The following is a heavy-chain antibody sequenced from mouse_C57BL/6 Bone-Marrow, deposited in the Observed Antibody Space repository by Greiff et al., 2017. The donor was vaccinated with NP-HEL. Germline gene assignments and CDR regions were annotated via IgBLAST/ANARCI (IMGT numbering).Heavy chain of an antibody. V-gene: IGHV1-81*01. CDR3: ARRDDYDGGAWYFDV. Sequence: VQLQQSGAELARPGASVKLSCKASGYTFTSYGISWVKQRTGQGLEWIGEIYPRSGNTYYNEKFKGQVTLTADKSSSTAYMELRSLRSEDSAVYFWARRDDYDGGAWYFDVWGTGTTVTVSS. J-gene: IGHJ1*03. CDR1: GYTFTSYG. CDR2: IYPRSGNT. D-gene: IGHD2-4*01.